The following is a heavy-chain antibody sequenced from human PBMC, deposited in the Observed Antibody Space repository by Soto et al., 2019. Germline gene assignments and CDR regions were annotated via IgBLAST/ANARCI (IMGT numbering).Heavy chain of an antibody. J-gene: IGHJ5*01. CDR1: GFIFSNYA. V-gene: IGHV3-23*01. D-gene: IGHD6-6*01. CDR3: AKDHAREQFVRGEDWFDS. Sequence: GGSLRLSCSASGFIFSNYAMSWARQAPGKGLEWVSTISGSGVRTYYADSVKGRFTISRDNSKNTLDLQMNNLRVEDTAIYYCAKDHAREQFVRGEDWFDSWGQGTLVTVSS. CDR2: ISGSGVRT.